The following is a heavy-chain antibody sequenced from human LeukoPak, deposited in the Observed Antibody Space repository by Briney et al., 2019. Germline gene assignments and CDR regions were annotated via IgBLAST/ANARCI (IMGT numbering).Heavy chain of an antibody. V-gene: IGHV4-39*01. CDR1: GGSISSSSYY. CDR3: ARGLQWFGAKTLQDNWFDP. Sequence: PSETLSLTCTVSGGSISSSSYYWGWIRQPPGKGLEWIGSIYYSGSTYYNPSLKSRVTISVDTSKNQFSLKLNLGSPGDTAVYYYARGLQWFGAKTLQDNWFDPWGQGTLVTVSS. D-gene: IGHD3-10*01. CDR2: IYYSGST. J-gene: IGHJ5*02.